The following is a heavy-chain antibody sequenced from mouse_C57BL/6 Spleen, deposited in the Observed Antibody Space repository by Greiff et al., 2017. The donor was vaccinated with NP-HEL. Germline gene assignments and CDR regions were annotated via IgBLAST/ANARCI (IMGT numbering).Heavy chain of an antibody. Sequence: VQLQQSGPELVKPGASVKISCKASGYAFSSSWMNWVKQRPGKGLEWIGRIYPGDGDTNYNGKFKGKATLTADKSSSTAYMQLSSLTSEDSAVYFLASADYNAMDYWGQGASVTVPS. CDR2: IYPGDGDT. V-gene: IGHV1-82*01. CDR3: ASADYNAMDY. J-gene: IGHJ4*01. D-gene: IGHD2-12*01. CDR1: GYAFSSSW.